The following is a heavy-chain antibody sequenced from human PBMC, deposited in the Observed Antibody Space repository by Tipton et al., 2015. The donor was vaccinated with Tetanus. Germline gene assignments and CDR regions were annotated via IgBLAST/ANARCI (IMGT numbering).Heavy chain of an antibody. CDR1: GFTFSSYG. CDR2: IWYDGSNK. D-gene: IGHD6-13*01. CDR3: ARDLTGRIAAAGIHWFDP. Sequence: SLRLSCAASGFTFSSYGMHWVRQAPGKGLEWVAVIWYDGSNKYYADSVKGRFTISRDNSKNTLYLQMNSLRAEDTAVYYCARDLTGRIAAAGIHWFDPWGQRTLVTVSS. V-gene: IGHV3-33*01. J-gene: IGHJ5*02.